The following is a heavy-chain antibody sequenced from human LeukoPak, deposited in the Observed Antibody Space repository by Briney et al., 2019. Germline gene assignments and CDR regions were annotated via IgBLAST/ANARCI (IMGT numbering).Heavy chain of an antibody. Sequence: ASVKVSCKASGYTFTSYYMHWVRQAPGQGLEWMGIINPSGGGTSYAQKFQGRVTMTRDTSTSTVYMELSSLRSEDTAVYYCARVAYYGSGSYYKPPYYYYYYMDVWGKGTTVTVSS. CDR3: ARVAYYGSGSYYKPPYYYYYYMDV. D-gene: IGHD3-10*01. V-gene: IGHV1-46*01. J-gene: IGHJ6*03. CDR2: INPSGGGT. CDR1: GYTFTSYY.